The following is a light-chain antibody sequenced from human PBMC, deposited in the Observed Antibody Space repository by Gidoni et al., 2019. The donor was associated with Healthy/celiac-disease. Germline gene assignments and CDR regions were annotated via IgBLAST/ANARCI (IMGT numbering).Light chain of an antibody. Sequence: EIVMTQSPATLSVSPGGRATLSCRASQSVSSSYLAWYQQKPGQAPRLLIYGASARATGIPARFSGSGSGTEFTLTISSLQSEDFAVYYCQQYNNWPQTFGQGTKVEIK. CDR1: QSVSSSY. J-gene: IGKJ1*01. CDR3: QQYNNWPQT. V-gene: IGKV3-15*01. CDR2: GAS.